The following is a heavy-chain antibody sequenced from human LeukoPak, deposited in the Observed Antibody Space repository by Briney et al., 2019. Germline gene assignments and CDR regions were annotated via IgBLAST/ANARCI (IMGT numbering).Heavy chain of an antibody. D-gene: IGHD3-3*01. CDR3: ARVGSYDFWSGYYQNNWFDP. CDR1: GYTFTGYY. J-gene: IGHJ5*02. CDR2: INPNSGGT. Sequence: GGSVKVSCKASGYTFTGYYMHWVRQAPGQGLEWMGWINPNSGGTNYAQKFQGRVTMTRDTSISTAYMELSRLRSDDTAVYYCARVGSYDFWSGYYQNNWFDPWGQGTLVTVSS. V-gene: IGHV1-2*02.